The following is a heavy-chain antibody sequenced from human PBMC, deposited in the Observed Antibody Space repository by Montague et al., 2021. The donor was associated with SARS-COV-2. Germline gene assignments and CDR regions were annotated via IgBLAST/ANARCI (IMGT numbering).Heavy chain of an antibody. J-gene: IGHJ4*02. CDR2: IYYSGST. Sequence: SETLSLTCTVSGGSISSSSYYWGWIRQPPGKGREWIGSIYYSGSTYYXXXLKSRVTISVDTSKNQFSLKLISVTAADTAVYYCARKASRCITIFGVVTASYYFDYWGQGTLVTVSS. CDR1: GGSISSSSYY. D-gene: IGHD3-3*01. V-gene: IGHV4-39*01. CDR3: ARKASRCITIFGVVTASYYFDY.